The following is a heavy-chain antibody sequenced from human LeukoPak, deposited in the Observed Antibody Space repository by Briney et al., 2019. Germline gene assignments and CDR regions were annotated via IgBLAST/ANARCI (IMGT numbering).Heavy chain of an antibody. J-gene: IGHJ4*02. CDR2: ISGSGGST. CDR3: AKASAMIVVVSKHFDY. V-gene: IGHV3-23*01. Sequence: GGSLRLSCAASGFTFSSYSMSWVRQAPGKGLEWVSAISGSGGSTYYADSVKGRFTISRDNSKNTLYLQMNSLRAEDTAVYYCAKASAMIVVVSKHFDYWGQGTLVTVSS. D-gene: IGHD3-22*01. CDR1: GFTFSSYS.